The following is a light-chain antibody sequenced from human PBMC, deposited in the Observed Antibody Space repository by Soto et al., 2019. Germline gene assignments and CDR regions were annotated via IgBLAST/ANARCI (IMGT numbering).Light chain of an antibody. Sequence: EIVLTQSPGTLSLSPGDRATLSCRASQRVSSDYLAWYQQKPGQAPRLLIYGASSRAAGISDRFSGSGSGTVFTLTISKLEPEDFAVFYCQQYAASTYTFGQRTKVDIK. V-gene: IGKV3-20*01. CDR3: QQYAASTYT. CDR2: GAS. J-gene: IGKJ2*01. CDR1: QRVSSDY.